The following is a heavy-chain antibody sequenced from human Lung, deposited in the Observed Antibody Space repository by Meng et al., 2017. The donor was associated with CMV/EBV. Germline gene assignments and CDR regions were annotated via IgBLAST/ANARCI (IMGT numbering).Heavy chain of an antibody. Sequence: GESLKISCAASGFTFDDYGMSWVRQAPGKGLEWVSGINWNGGSTGYADSVKGRFTISRDNAKNSLYLQMNSLRAEDTALYYCARTPIAVAGTYDYWGQGTXVTVSS. J-gene: IGHJ4*02. D-gene: IGHD6-19*01. V-gene: IGHV3-20*04. CDR2: INWNGGST. CDR1: GFTFDDYG. CDR3: ARTPIAVAGTYDY.